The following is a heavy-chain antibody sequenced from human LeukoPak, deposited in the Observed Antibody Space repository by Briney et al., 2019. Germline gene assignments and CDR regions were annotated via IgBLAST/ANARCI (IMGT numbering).Heavy chain of an antibody. Sequence: GASVKVSCKASGYTFTSYGISWVRQAPGQGLEWMGWISAYNGNTNYAQKLQGRVTMTTDTSTSTAYMELRSLKSDDTAVYYCARDLPRRAYYYDSSDYYPFDYWGQGTLVTVSS. D-gene: IGHD3-22*01. V-gene: IGHV1-18*01. CDR3: ARDLPRRAYYYDSSDYYPFDY. J-gene: IGHJ4*02. CDR2: ISAYNGNT. CDR1: GYTFTSYG.